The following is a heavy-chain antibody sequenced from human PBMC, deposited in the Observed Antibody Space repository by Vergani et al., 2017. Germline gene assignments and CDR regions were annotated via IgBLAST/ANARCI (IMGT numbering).Heavy chain of an antibody. Sequence: QVQLLQSGPELKEPGSSLQVSCKASGYIFTDYYLHWVRQAPGHGPEWMGWINPVTGGTNYAQKFQGRVTITADESTSTAYMELSSLRSEDTAVYYCATTGGIVGATRAFDIWGQGTMVTVSS. CDR2: INPVTGGT. CDR3: ATTGGIVGATRAFDI. D-gene: IGHD1-26*01. J-gene: IGHJ3*02. CDR1: GYIFTDYY. V-gene: IGHV1-2*02.